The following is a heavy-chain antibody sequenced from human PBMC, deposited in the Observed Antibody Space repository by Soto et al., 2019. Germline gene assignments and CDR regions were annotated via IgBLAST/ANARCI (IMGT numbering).Heavy chain of an antibody. Sequence: LRLSCAASGFAFSSYAMHWVRQAPGKGLEWVAVISYDGSNKYYADSVKGRFTISRDNSKNTLYLQMNSLRAEDTAVYYCARVGDGYNYLDYWGQGTLVTVSS. CDR1: GFAFSSYA. J-gene: IGHJ4*02. CDR2: ISYDGSNK. D-gene: IGHD5-12*01. CDR3: ARVGDGYNYLDY. V-gene: IGHV3-30-3*01.